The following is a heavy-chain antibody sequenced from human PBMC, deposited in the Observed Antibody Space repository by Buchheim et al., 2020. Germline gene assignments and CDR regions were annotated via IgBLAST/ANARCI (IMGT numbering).Heavy chain of an antibody. V-gene: IGHV3-21*01. CDR1: GFTFSSHS. CDR3: ERSRGKALSSPNSNYYMDV. J-gene: IGHJ6*03. CDR2: ISSGGGYI. D-gene: IGHD6-13*01. Sequence: EVQLVESGGGLVKPGGSLRLSCAASGFTFSSHSMNWVRRAPGKGLEWVSSISSGGGYIYYADSVKGRFTISRDNAKNSLYLQMNSLRVEDTALYSCERSRGKALSSPNSNYYMDVWGKGTT.